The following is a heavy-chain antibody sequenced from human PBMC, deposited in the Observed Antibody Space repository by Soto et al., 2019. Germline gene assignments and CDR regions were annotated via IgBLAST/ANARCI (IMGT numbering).Heavy chain of an antibody. V-gene: IGHV3-30*18. CDR2: ISSDGSKK. CDR1: GFRFASYG. CDR3: TKPASGLQLPAFYP. J-gene: IGHJ5*02. D-gene: IGHD3-16*01. Sequence: VKLVESGGGVVQPGRSLRLSCAASGFRFASYGMYWVRQTPGKGLEWVALISSDGSKKDYAASVRGRFTISRDNSTITLYLQMNSLRVADTAVYYCTKPASGLQLPAFYPWGHGTLVTVSS.